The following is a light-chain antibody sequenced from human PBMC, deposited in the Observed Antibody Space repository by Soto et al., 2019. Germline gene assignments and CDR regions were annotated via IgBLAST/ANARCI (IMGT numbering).Light chain of an antibody. CDR3: QSYDSSLSGV. J-gene: IGLJ1*01. Sequence: QSVLTHPPSVSGAPGQRVTISCTGSSSNIGAGYGVHWYQQLPGTAPKLLIYGNSNRPSGVPDRFSGSKSGTSASLAITGLQAEDEADYYCQSYDSSLSGVFGTGTKVTVL. CDR1: SSNIGAGYG. CDR2: GNS. V-gene: IGLV1-40*01.